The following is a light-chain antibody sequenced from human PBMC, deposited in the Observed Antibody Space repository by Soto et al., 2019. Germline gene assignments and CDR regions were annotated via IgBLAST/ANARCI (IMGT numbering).Light chain of an antibody. CDR1: SSNIGAGY. CDR3: QSYDSSLSGSV. V-gene: IGLV1-40*01. J-gene: IGLJ3*02. Sequence: QSVLTQPPSVSGAPGQRVTISCTGSSSNIGAGYVHWYQQLPGTAPKLLIYGNSNRPSGVPDRFSGSKSGTSASLAITGLQAEDEADYYCQSYDSSLSGSVFGGGIKVTVL. CDR2: GNS.